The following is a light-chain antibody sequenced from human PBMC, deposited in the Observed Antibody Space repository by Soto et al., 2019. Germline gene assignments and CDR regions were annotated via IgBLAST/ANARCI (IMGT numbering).Light chain of an antibody. J-gene: IGKJ1*01. CDR3: QQYGNSPQT. Sequence: EIVFTLHPGNPALSPGARATLSFRASQTVSSSFLAWYQQTPGQAPRLLIYAASSRATGIPDRFSGSGSGTDFTLTISRLEPEDFAVYYCQQYGNSPQTFGQGTKVDIK. V-gene: IGKV3-20*01. CDR1: QTVSSSF. CDR2: AAS.